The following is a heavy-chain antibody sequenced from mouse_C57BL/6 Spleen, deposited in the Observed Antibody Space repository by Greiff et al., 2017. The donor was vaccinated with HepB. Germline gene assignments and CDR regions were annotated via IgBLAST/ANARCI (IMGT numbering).Heavy chain of an antibody. Sequence: VQLKQSGAELVKPGASVKLSCTASGFNIKDYYMHWVKQRPEQGLEWIGRIDPEDGETKYAPKFQGKATITADTSSNTAYLQLSSLTSEDTAVYDCASSPPYYYGSSYGYFDVWGTGTTVTVSS. CDR3: ASSPPYYYGSSYGYFDV. V-gene: IGHV14-2*01. J-gene: IGHJ1*03. CDR1: GFNIKDYY. D-gene: IGHD1-1*01. CDR2: IDPEDGET.